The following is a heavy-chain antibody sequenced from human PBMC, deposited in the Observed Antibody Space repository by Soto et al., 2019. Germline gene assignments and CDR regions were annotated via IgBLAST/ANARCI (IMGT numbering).Heavy chain of an antibody. CDR1: GFTFSSYG. Sequence: QVQLVESGGGVVQPGRSLRLSCAASGFTFSSYGMHWVRQAPGKGLEWVAVISYDGSNKYYADSVKGRFTISRDNSKNTLYLQMNSLRAEDTAVYYCAKERRVGCGYYLPDYWGQGTLVTVSS. J-gene: IGHJ4*02. CDR3: AKERRVGCGYYLPDY. D-gene: IGHD3-22*01. CDR2: ISYDGSNK. V-gene: IGHV3-30*18.